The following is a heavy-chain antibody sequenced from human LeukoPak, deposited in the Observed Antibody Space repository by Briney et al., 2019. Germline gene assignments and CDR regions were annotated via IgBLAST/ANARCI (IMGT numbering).Heavy chain of an antibody. CDR2: ISSSSSYI. CDR3: ARGDTAKAFDI. CDR1: GFTFSSYS. V-gene: IGHV3-21*01. D-gene: IGHD5-18*01. Sequence: GGSLRLSCAASGFTFSSYSMNWVRQAPGKGLEWVSSISSSSSYIYYADSVKGRFTISRDNAKNSLYLQMNSLRAEDTAVYYCARGDTAKAFDIWGQGTMVTASS. J-gene: IGHJ3*02.